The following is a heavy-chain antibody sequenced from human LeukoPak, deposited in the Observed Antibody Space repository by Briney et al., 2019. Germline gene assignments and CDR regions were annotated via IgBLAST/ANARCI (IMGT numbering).Heavy chain of an antibody. J-gene: IGHJ4*02. Sequence: GGSLRLSCAASGFTFSSYGMHWVRQAPGKGLEWVTFIRYDGSNKYYADSVKGRSTISRDNSKNTLYLQMNSLRAEDTAVYYCAKVGGDPYSFTYWGQGTLVTVSS. CDR1: GFTFSSYG. V-gene: IGHV3-30*02. D-gene: IGHD3-16*01. CDR2: IRYDGSNK. CDR3: AKVGGDPYSFTY.